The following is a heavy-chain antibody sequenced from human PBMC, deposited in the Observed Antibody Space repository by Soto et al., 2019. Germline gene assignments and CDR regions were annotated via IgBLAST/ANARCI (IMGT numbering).Heavy chain of an antibody. CDR1: GFLLSTSGVH. D-gene: IGHD6-13*01. Sequence: SGPTLVNPTQTLTLTCTFSGFLLSTSGVHVGWIRQPPGKALEWLALIYWDDDKRYSPSLKSRLTITKDTSKNQVVLTMTNMDPVDTATYYCAHAGNKAAAGYYFDYWGQGTQVTVSS. CDR3: AHAGNKAAAGYYFDY. CDR2: IYWDDDK. J-gene: IGHJ4*02. V-gene: IGHV2-5*02.